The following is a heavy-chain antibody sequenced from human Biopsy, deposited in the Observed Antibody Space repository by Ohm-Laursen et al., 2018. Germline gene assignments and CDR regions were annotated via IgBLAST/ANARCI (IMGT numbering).Heavy chain of an antibody. V-gene: IGHV4-61*03. CDR2: IYYSGST. D-gene: IGHD1-26*01. J-gene: IGHJ4*02. CDR1: GDSVSSGSFY. Sequence: TLSLTCTVSGDSVSSGSFYWTWIRQPPGKGLEWIGYIYYSGSTNYNPSLKSRVTISVDRSKNHFSLELSSVTAAGTAVYYCARVGVGAPSIDYFDSWGQGALVTVSS. CDR3: ARVGVGAPSIDYFDS.